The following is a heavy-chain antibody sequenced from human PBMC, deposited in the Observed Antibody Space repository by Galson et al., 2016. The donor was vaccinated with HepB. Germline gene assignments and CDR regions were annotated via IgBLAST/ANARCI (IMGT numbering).Heavy chain of an antibody. V-gene: IGHV3-15*01. D-gene: IGHD6-19*01. CDR3: TTEGNTSGWYGFLDY. CDR1: GFTSSNAW. J-gene: IGHJ4*02. CDR2: IKSITDGGTT. Sequence: SLRLSCAPSGFTSSNAWMNWVRQAPGKGLEWVGRIKSITDGGTTDYAAPVKGRFTISRDDTKNMLYLQMNSLKTEDTAVYYCTTEGNTSGWYGFLDYWGQGTLVTVSS.